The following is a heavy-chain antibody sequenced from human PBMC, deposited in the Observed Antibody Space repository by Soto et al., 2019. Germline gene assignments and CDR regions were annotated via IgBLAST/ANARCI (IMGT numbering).Heavy chain of an antibody. CDR1: GFTFSSYA. CDR2: ISGSGGST. D-gene: IGHD2-2*01. Sequence: GGSLRLSCAASGFTFSSYAMSWVRQAPGKGLEWVSAISGSGGSTYYADSVKGRFTISRDNSKNTLYLQMNSLRAEDTAVYYCAKEGYCSSTSCYSYFQHWGQGTLVTVPQ. J-gene: IGHJ1*01. V-gene: IGHV3-23*01. CDR3: AKEGYCSSTSCYSYFQH.